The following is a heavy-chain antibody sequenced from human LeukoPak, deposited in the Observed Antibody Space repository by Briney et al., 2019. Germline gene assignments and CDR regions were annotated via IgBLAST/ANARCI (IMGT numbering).Heavy chain of an antibody. CDR2: ITSTGKYI. J-gene: IGHJ3*02. V-gene: IGHV3-21*01. D-gene: IGHD2-15*01. CDR1: GFTFTSYS. Sequence: GGSLRLSCVASGFTFTSYSMNWVRQAPGKGLEWVSSITSTGKYIDYADSLKGRFTISRDNAKSSLYLQVNSLRAEDTAVYFCAGAYSPPWMSDSCAFDIWGQGTMVTISS. CDR3: AGAYSPPWMSDSCAFDI.